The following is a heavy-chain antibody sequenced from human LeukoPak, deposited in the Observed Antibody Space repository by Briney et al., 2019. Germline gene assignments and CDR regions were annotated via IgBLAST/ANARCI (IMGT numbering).Heavy chain of an antibody. Sequence: SQTLSLTCTVSGGSIGSGGYYWSWIRQHPGKGLEWIGYIYYSGSTYYNPSLKSRVTISVDTSKNQFSLKLSSVTAADTAVYYCARARGMATIRAAFDYWGQGTLVTVSS. CDR3: ARARGMATIRAAFDY. CDR1: GGSIGSGGYY. CDR2: IYYSGST. V-gene: IGHV4-31*03. D-gene: IGHD5-24*01. J-gene: IGHJ4*02.